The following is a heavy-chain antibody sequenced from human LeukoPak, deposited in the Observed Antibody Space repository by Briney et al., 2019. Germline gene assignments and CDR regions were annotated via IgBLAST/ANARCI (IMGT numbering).Heavy chain of an antibody. D-gene: IGHD1-26*01. CDR2: IGDTT. V-gene: IGHV3-23*01. Sequence: PGGSLRLSCAASGFTFSIYAMSWVRQAPGKGLEWVSAIGDTTYYADSVEGRSTISRDNSKNTLYLQMNSLRAEDAAIYYCAKAFAFVGANFFDYWGQGTLVTVSS. J-gene: IGHJ4*02. CDR1: GFTFSIYA. CDR3: AKAFAFVGANFFDY.